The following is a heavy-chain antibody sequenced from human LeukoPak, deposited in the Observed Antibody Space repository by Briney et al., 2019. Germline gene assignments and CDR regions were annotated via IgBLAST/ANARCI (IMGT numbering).Heavy chain of an antibody. D-gene: IGHD4-17*01. CDR1: GFTFSSYG. CDR2: IWYDGSNK. Sequence: GGSLRLSCAASGFTFSSYGMHWVCQAPGKGLEWVAVIWYDGSNKYYADSVKGRFTISRDNSKNTLYLQMNSLRAEDTAVYYCARDRTRGSTVTSAFDYWGQGTLVTVSS. CDR3: ARDRTRGSTVTSAFDY. J-gene: IGHJ4*02. V-gene: IGHV3-33*01.